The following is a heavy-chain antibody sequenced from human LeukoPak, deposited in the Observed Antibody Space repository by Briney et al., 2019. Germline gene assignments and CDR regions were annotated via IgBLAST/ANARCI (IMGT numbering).Heavy chain of an antibody. D-gene: IGHD2-2*01. Sequence: GGSLRLSCAASGFTFSSSAMSWVRQAPGKGLEWVSAISNNGGYTYYADSVKGRFTISRDNSKNTLYLQMNSLRAEDTAVYYCAKMGCSSTSCPSDAFDIWGQGTMVTVSS. CDR3: AKMGCSSTSCPSDAFDI. J-gene: IGHJ3*02. CDR1: GFTFSSSA. CDR2: ISNNGGYT. V-gene: IGHV3-23*01.